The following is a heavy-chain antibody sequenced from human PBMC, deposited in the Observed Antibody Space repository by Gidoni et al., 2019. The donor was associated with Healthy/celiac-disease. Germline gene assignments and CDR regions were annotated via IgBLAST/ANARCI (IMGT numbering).Heavy chain of an antibody. D-gene: IGHD3-3*01. CDR3: AKSYDVWSGYPYPPDY. J-gene: IGHJ4*02. CDR1: GLPFRSYA. CDR2: ISGSGGST. Sequence: EVQLFESVGGLVQPGGSLRLSCAASGLPFRSYAMSCVRQAPGKGLEWCSAISGSGGSTYYADCVKGRFTRSRDNSKNTLYLQMNSLRAEDTAVYYCAKSYDVWSGYPYPPDYWGQGTLVTVSS. V-gene: IGHV3-23*01.